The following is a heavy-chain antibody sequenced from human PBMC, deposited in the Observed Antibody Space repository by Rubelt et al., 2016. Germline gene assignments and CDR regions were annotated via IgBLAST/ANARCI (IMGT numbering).Heavy chain of an antibody. Sequence: QVQLQESGPGLVKPSETLSLTCTVSGGSISSYYWSWIRQPPGKGLEWIGYIYYSGSTNYNPSLKSRVTISVDTSKNQFSLKLTSVIAADTAVYYCAKYHAYSYFDPWGQGTLVTVSS. CDR2: IYYSGST. D-gene: IGHD2-15*01. CDR1: GGSISSYY. V-gene: IGHV4-59*08. J-gene: IGHJ5*02. CDR3: AKYHAYSYFDP.